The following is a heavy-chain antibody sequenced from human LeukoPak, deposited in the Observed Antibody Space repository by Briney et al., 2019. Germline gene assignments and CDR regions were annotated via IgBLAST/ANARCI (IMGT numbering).Heavy chain of an antibody. Sequence: GGSLRLSCAASGFTVSTNCMTWVRQAPGKGLEWVSTIYSGGTTYYADSVMGRFTISRHNSRNTLYLQMNSLRAEDTAVYYCARGSVYFDSWGQGTLVTVSS. CDR2: IYSGGTT. CDR3: ARGSVYFDS. CDR1: GFTVSTNC. V-gene: IGHV3-53*04. J-gene: IGHJ4*02.